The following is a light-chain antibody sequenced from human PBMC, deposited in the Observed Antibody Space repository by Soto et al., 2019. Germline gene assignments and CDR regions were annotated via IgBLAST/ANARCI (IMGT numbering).Light chain of an antibody. Sequence: EIVMTQSPGTLSASPGERATLSCSVSQSVGSNLAWYQQRPGQAPRLLISGASTRASGIPARFIGSGSGTEINLTNNSLQSEDFAVYYYHQYNNWPPERFGHGTKVEIK. V-gene: IGKV3-15*01. CDR3: HQYNNWPPER. CDR1: QSVGSN. CDR2: GAS. J-gene: IGKJ1*01.